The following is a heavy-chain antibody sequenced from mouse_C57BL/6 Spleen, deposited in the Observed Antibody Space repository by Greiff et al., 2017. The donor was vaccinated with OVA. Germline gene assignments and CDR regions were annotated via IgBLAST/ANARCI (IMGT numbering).Heavy chain of an antibody. Sequence: EVQLVESGGGLVKPGGSLKLSCAASGFTFSDYGMHWVRQAPEKGLEWVAYISSGSSTIYYADTVKGRFTISRDNAKNTLFLQMTSLRSEDTAMYYCARGYSNFFFDYWGQGTTLTVSS. D-gene: IGHD2-5*01. CDR3: ARGYSNFFFDY. J-gene: IGHJ2*01. CDR1: GFTFSDYG. V-gene: IGHV5-17*01. CDR2: ISSGSSTI.